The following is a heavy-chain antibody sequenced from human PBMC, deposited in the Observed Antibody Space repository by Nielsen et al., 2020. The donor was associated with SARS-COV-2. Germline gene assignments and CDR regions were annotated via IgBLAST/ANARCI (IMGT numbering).Heavy chain of an antibody. J-gene: IGHJ4*02. D-gene: IGHD1-26*01. V-gene: IGHV3-33*03. CDR2: IYYDGSKK. Sequence: GESLKISCAASGFTFSSYGMHWVRQAPGKGLEWVAIIYYDGSKKYYADSVNGRFTISRDNAKNSLYLQMNSLRAEDTAVYYCAKGWGAYSGTIVDYWGQGTLVTVSS. CDR1: GFTFSSYG. CDR3: AKGWGAYSGTIVDY.